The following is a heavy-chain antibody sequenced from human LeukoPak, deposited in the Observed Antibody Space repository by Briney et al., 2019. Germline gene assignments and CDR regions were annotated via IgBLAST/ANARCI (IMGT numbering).Heavy chain of an antibody. CDR2: TYFRSKWYN. CDR1: GDSVSSNSAA. J-gene: IGHJ4*02. CDR3: ARASVPYSSGWYILYY. V-gene: IGHV6-1*01. D-gene: IGHD6-19*01. Sequence: SQTLSLTCAMYGDSVSSNSAAWNWIRQSPSRGLEWLGRTYFRSKWYNDYAVSVKSRITINPDTSKNQFSLQLNSVTPEDTAVYYCARASVPYSSGWYILYYWGQGTLVTVSS.